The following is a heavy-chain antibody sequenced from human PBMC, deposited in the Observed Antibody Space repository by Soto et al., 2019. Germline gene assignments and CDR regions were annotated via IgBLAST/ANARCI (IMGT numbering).Heavy chain of an antibody. CDR2: ISSSGSTI. CDR3: ARDRSVVVAAKAGAFDI. CDR1: GFTFSDYY. J-gene: IGHJ3*02. V-gene: IGHV3-11*01. D-gene: IGHD2-15*01. Sequence: QVQLVESGGGLVKPGGSLRLSCAASGFTFSDYYMSWIRQAPGKGLEWVSYISSSGSTIYYADSVRGRLTIARDNAKNSRYLQMNSLRAEDRAVYYCARDRSVVVAAKAGAFDIWGQGTMVTVSS.